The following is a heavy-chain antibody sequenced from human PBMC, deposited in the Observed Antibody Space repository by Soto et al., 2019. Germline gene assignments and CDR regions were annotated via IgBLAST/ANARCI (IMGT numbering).Heavy chain of an antibody. J-gene: IGHJ4*02. CDR2: INAGNGNT. Sequence: VKVSCKASGYTFTSYAMHWVRQAPGQRLEWMGWINAGNGNTKYSQKFQGRVTITRDTSASTAYMELSSLRSEDTAVYYCARDYDFWSGYYSFVLWGQGTLVTVSS. CDR3: ARDYDFWSGYYSFVL. CDR1: GYTFTSYA. D-gene: IGHD3-3*01. V-gene: IGHV1-3*01.